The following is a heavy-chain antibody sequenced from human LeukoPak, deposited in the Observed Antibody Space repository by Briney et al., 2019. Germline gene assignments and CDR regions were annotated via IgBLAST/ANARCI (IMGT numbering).Heavy chain of an antibody. V-gene: IGHV3-21*01. CDR2: ISSSSSYI. J-gene: IGHJ6*02. D-gene: IGHD3-16*01. CDR1: GFTFSSYA. Sequence: GGSLRLSCAASGFTFSSYAMSWVRQAPGKGLVWVSSISSSSSYIYYADSVKGRFTISRDNAKNSLYLQMNSLRAEDTAVYYCARGAPRNYYYYGMDVWGQGTTVTVSS. CDR3: ARGAPRNYYYYGMDV.